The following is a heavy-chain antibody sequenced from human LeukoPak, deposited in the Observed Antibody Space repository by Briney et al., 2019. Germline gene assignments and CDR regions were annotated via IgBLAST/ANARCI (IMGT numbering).Heavy chain of an antibody. CDR1: GGSISRSDYY. J-gene: IGHJ4*02. Sequence: SETLSLTCSVSGGSISRSDYYWGWIRQSPGKGLEWIGSIYYTGNTYYNASLRSRVTISVDTSKNQFSLKLTSVTAADTAIYYCARRVRGDFGGHFDYWGQVTLVTVSS. CDR3: ARRVRGDFGGHFDY. CDR2: IYYTGNT. D-gene: IGHD4-17*01. V-gene: IGHV4-39*01.